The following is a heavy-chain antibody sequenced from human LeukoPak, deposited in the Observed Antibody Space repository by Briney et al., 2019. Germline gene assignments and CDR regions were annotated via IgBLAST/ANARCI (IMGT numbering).Heavy chain of an antibody. V-gene: IGHV4-59*08. D-gene: IGHD3-10*01. CDR1: GGSISSYY. J-gene: IGHJ3*02. CDR3: ASGYYGSGSYYAFDI. CDR2: IYYGGST. Sequence: SETLSLTCTVSGGSISSYYRSWIRQPPGKGLEWIGYIYYGGSTNYNPSLKSRVTISVDTSKNQFSLKLSSVTAADTAVYYCASGYYGSGSYYAFDIWGQGTMVTVSS.